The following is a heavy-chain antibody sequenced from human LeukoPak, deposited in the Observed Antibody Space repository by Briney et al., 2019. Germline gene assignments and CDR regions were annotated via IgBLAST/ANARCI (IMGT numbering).Heavy chain of an antibody. J-gene: IGHJ4*02. V-gene: IGHV4-59*08. CDR3: VRRGGNLDYFDY. D-gene: IGHD4-23*01. CDR1: GGSISPYQ. CDR2: IYYSGRT. Sequence: SETLSLTCSVSGGSISPYQWSWIRQPPGKGLEWIGYIYYSGRTSYNPSFQSRTSISVDTSQNQFSLKLKSVTAADTAVYYCVRRGGNLDYFDYWGQGSRVTVSS.